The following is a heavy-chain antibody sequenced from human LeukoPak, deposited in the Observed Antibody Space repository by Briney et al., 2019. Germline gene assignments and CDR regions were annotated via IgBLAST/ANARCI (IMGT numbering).Heavy chain of an antibody. Sequence: SETLSLTCTVSGDSISSSSYYWAWIRQPPGRGLEWIASIDYSGITYYKPSLRSRVTISVDTSKNQFSLKLSSVTAADTAVYYCAGSPAGYCSGGSCYENWFDPWGQGTLVTVSS. CDR2: IDYSGIT. J-gene: IGHJ5*02. D-gene: IGHD2-15*01. CDR3: AGSPAGYCSGGSCYENWFDP. V-gene: IGHV4-39*07. CDR1: GDSISSSSYY.